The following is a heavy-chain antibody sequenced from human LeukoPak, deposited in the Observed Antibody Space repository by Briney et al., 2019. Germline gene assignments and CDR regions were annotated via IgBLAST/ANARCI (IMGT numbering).Heavy chain of an antibody. CDR1: GFTFSSYT. V-gene: IGHV3-21*01. Sequence: GGSLRLSCAASGFTFSSYTMSWVREAPGKGLEWVSSISSSINYIYHADSVKGRFTISRDDAQNSVYLQMNSLKDEDTAVYYCARSRASSPYDKNLNFWGQGTLVIVSS. J-gene: IGHJ4*02. CDR3: ARSRASSPYDKNLNF. CDR2: ISSSINYI. D-gene: IGHD2-21*01.